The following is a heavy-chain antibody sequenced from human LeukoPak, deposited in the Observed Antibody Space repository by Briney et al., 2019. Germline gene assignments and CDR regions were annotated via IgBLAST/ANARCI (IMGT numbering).Heavy chain of an antibody. D-gene: IGHD1-14*01. J-gene: IGHJ6*03. Sequence: SETXSLTCTVSGGSISSYXXXXXXQPAXXXXXXXXXXXXXXSTIYXXXLKSRVXXXXXTSKNQFSLKLSSVTAADTAVYYCXXGRYESTRLSAYYYYYMDVWGKGTTVTVSS. CDR2: XXXXXST. CDR1: GGSISSYX. V-gene: IGHV4-4*07. CDR3: XXGRYESTRLSAYYYYYMDV.